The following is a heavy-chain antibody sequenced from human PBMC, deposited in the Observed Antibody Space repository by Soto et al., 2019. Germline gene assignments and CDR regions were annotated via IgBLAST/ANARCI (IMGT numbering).Heavy chain of an antibody. D-gene: IGHD1-26*01. CDR1: GGAFSNCT. Sequence: QVLLVQSGAEVRRPGSSVKVSCKASGGAFSNCTITWVRQAPGQGLEWLGGIIPTFGTADYSQKFRGRVKNTGDGIQNTAYMELSSLRSEDTAVYYCAREEASGTYPHFYYYGMDVWGQGTTVTVSS. CDR3: AREEASGTYPHFYYYGMDV. CDR2: IIPTFGTA. J-gene: IGHJ6*02. V-gene: IGHV1-69*01.